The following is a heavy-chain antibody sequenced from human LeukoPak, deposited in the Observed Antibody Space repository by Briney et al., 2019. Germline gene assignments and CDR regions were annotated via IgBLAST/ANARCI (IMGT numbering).Heavy chain of an antibody. CDR1: GGTFSSYA. CDR2: IIPIFGTA. D-gene: IGHD3-10*01. CDR3: ARSEGHRGRCYYYYYMDV. V-gene: IGHV1-69*05. J-gene: IGHJ6*03. Sequence: SVKLSCKASGGTFSSYAISWVRQAPGQGLEWMGGIIPIFGTANYAQKFHGRVTITTDESTSTAYMELSSLRSEDTAVYYCARSEGHRGRCYYYYYMDVWGKGTTVTVSS.